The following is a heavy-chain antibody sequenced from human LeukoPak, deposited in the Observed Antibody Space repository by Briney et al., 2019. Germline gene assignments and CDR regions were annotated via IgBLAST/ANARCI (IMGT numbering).Heavy chain of an antibody. Sequence: GESLQISCKGSGYSFTSYWIGWVRPMPGKGLEWMGIIYPGDSDTRYSPSFQGQVTISADKSISTAYLQWSSLKASDTAMYYCAREWLRNAFDIWGQGTMVTVSS. V-gene: IGHV5-51*01. CDR2: IYPGDSDT. CDR3: AREWLRNAFDI. D-gene: IGHD5-12*01. J-gene: IGHJ3*02. CDR1: GYSFTSYW.